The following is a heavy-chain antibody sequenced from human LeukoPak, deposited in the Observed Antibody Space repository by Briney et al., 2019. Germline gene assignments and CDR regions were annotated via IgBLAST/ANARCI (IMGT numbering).Heavy chain of an antibody. Sequence: ASVKVSCKASGYTFTSYVINWVRQAAGQGLEWMGWMNPNSGNTGYAQKFQGRVTMTRDTSISTAYMELSSLRSDDTAVYYWAREWGTGDLNNAFDIWGQGTMVTVSS. V-gene: IGHV1-8*01. CDR1: GYTFTSYV. CDR2: MNPNSGNT. J-gene: IGHJ3*02. CDR3: AREWGTGDLNNAFDI. D-gene: IGHD7-27*01.